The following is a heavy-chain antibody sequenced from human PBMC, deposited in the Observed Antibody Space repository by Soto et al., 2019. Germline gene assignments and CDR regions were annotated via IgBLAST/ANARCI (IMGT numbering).Heavy chain of an antibody. D-gene: IGHD2-2*01. CDR1: GFTFNIYA. V-gene: IGHV3-33*01. CDR2: IYDDGSNK. J-gene: IGHJ4*02. Sequence: QVQLMESGGGVVQPGRSLRLSCAASGFTFNIYAMHWVRQAPGKGLEWVAAIYDDGSNKYYAVSVKGRFTISRDNSKNTLYLQMNSLRPEDTAVYYCARDQPIDCWAQGTLVTVSS. CDR3: ARDQPIDC.